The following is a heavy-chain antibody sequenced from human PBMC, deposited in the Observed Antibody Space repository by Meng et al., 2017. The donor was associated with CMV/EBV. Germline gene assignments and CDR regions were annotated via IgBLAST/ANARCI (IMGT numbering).Heavy chain of an antibody. CDR3: ARADDDHIVVVPAALNL. Sequence: LSLTCAASGFTFSSYAMHWVRQAPGKGLEWVAVISYDGSNKYYADSVKGRFTISRDNSKNTLYLQMNSLRAEDTAVYYCARADDDHIVVVPAALNLWGQGTLVTVSS. CDR1: GFTFSSYA. CDR2: ISYDGSNK. V-gene: IGHV3-30-3*01. J-gene: IGHJ5*02. D-gene: IGHD2-2*01.